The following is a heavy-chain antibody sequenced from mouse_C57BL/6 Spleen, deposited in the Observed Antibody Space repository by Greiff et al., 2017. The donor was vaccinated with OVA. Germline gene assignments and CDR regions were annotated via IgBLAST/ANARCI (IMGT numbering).Heavy chain of an antibody. V-gene: IGHV5-4*01. Sequence: LVESGGGLVKPGGSLKLSCAASGFTFSSYAMSWVRQTPEKRLEWVATISDGGSYTYYPDNVKGRFTISRDNAKNNLYLQMSHLKSEDTAMYYCARDRVRHQAYFDVWGTGTTVTVSS. J-gene: IGHJ1*03. CDR1: GFTFSSYA. CDR3: ARDRVRHQAYFDV. CDR2: ISDGGSYT. D-gene: IGHD1-2*01.